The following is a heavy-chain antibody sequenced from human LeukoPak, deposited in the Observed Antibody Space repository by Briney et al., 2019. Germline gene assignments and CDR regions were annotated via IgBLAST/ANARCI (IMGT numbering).Heavy chain of an antibody. CDR1: GGSISSYY. J-gene: IGHJ4*02. CDR3: VRLPDRFTFDY. Sequence: SETLSLTCTVSGGSISSYYWSWIRQPPGKGLEWIGYIYYSGSTNYNPSLKSRVTISVDTSKNQFSLKLSSVTAADTAVYYCVRLPDRFTFDYWGQGTLVTVSS. D-gene: IGHD3-16*02. V-gene: IGHV4-59*08. CDR2: IYYSGST.